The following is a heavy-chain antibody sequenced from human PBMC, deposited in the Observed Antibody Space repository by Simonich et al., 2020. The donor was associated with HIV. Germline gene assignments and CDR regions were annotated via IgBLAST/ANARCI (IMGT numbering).Heavy chain of an antibody. Sequence: QVQLQQWGAGLLKPSETLSLTCAVYGGSFSSYYWSWIRQPPGKGLEWIGEIHHSGNTNYNPSLKSRVTISVDTSKNQFSLKLNSVTAADTAVYYCARRRAVAGHFDYWGQGTLVTVSS. CDR1: GGSFSSYY. CDR3: ARRRAVAGHFDY. CDR2: IHHSGNT. J-gene: IGHJ4*02. D-gene: IGHD6-19*01. V-gene: IGHV4-34*01.